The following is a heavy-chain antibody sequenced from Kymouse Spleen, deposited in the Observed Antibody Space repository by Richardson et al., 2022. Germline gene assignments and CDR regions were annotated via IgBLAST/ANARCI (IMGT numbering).Heavy chain of an antibody. Sequence: QVQLVESGGGVVQPGRSLRLSCAASGFTFSSYGMHWVRQAPGKGLEWVAVISYDGSNKYYADSVKGRFTISRDNSKNTLYLQMNSLRAEDTAVYYCAKAALDILTGYYPRYYYYGMDVWGQGTTVTVSS. V-gene: IGHV3-30*18. CDR2: ISYDGSNK. J-gene: IGHJ6*02. CDR3: AKAALDILTGYYPRYYYYGMDV. D-gene: IGHD3-9*01. CDR1: GFTFSSYG.